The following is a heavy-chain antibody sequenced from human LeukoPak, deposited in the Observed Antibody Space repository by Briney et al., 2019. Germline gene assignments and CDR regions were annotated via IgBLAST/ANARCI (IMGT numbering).Heavy chain of an antibody. V-gene: IGHV3-21*01. CDR3: ARVGPSSGYYSDY. J-gene: IGHJ4*02. CDR1: GFTFTXYS. D-gene: IGHD3-22*01. Sequence: GGSLRLSCEASGFTFTXYSMKWVRQAPGKXXXXXSXISTDSXXXXXXXXXXXXXIISXXNAXXXXXLQLTSLRAEDTAVYYCARVGPSSGYYSDYWGQGNLVTVSS. CDR2: ISTDSXXX.